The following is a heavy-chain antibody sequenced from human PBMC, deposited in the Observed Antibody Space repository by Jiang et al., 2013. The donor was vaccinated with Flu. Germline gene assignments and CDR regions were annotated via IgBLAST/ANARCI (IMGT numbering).Heavy chain of an antibody. J-gene: IGHJ4*02. CDR3: AGHEFAVATKH. CDR2: ISSSGRT. Sequence: LLKPSETLSLTCIVSGGSVSRSNYYWAWIRQPPGKGLEWIGTISSSGRTYYNSSLESRVTVSVDTSKNHFSLRLSSVTAADTAVYYCAGHEFAVATKHWGQGTLVAVSS. D-gene: IGHD2-15*01. CDR1: GGSVSRSNYY. V-gene: IGHV4-39*01.